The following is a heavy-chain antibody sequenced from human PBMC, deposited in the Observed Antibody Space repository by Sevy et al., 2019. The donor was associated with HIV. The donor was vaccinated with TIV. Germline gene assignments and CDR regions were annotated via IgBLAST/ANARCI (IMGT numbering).Heavy chain of an antibody. J-gene: IGHJ5*02. CDR1: GFTFSSYS. CDR3: AREGWSSGPFSGWFDP. CDR2: ISSSSSYI. D-gene: IGHD6-19*01. V-gene: IGHV3-21*01. Sequence: GGSLGLSCAASGFTFSSYSMNWVRQAPGKGLEWVSSISSSSSYIYYADSVKGRFTISRDNAKNSLYLQMNSLRAEDTAVYYCAREGWSSGPFSGWFDPWGQGTLVTVSS.